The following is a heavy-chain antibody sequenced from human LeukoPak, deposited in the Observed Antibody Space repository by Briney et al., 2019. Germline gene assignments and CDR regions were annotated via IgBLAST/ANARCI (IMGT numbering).Heavy chain of an antibody. J-gene: IGHJ4*02. Sequence: PGGSLRLSCAASGFTFSSYAMNWVRQAPGKGLEWVSAISGSSGSTYYADSVKGRFTISRDNSKNTLYLQMNSLRAEDTAVYYCAKGKYDSSGYYYHGGADYWGQGTLVTVSS. D-gene: IGHD3-22*01. V-gene: IGHV3-23*01. CDR2: ISGSSGST. CDR1: GFTFSSYA. CDR3: AKGKYDSSGYYYHGGADY.